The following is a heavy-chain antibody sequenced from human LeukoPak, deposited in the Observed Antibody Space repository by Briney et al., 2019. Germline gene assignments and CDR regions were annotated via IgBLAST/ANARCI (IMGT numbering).Heavy chain of an antibody. V-gene: IGHV3-15*01. Sequence: GGSLRLSCAASGFTFYNAWMSWVRQGPGKGLEWVGRIKSKIDGGTADYAAPVKGSFTMSRDDSKNMLYLQMNSLKTEDTAVYYCNTVYYYGSGSYSGYWGQGTLVTVSS. CDR2: IKSKIDGGTA. D-gene: IGHD3-10*01. CDR3: NTVYYYGSGSYSGY. CDR1: GFTFYNAW. J-gene: IGHJ4*02.